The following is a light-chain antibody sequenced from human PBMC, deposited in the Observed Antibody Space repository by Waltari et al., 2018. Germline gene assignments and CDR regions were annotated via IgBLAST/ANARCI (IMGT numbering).Light chain of an antibody. CDR2: DVN. CDR3: CSYAGSYTLV. CDR1: SSDVGRFNY. Sequence: QSALTQPRSVSGSPGQSVTISCTGTSSDVGRFNYVSWHQQHPGKAPKLMIDDVNKRPSGGPDRFSGSKSGNTAALTISGLQAEDEADYYCCSYAGSYTLVFGGGTKLTVL. V-gene: IGLV2-11*01. J-gene: IGLJ3*02.